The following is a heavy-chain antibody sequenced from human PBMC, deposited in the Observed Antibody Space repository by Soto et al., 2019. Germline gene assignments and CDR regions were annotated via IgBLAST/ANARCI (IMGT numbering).Heavy chain of an antibody. CDR3: ARAPYCSSTSCDMYYFDY. Sequence: SETLSLTCTVSGGSISSGGYYWSWIRQHPGKGLEWIGYIYYSGSTYYNPSLKSRVTISVDTSKNQFSLKLSSVTAADTAVYYCARAPYCSSTSCDMYYFDYWGQGALVTVSS. V-gene: IGHV4-31*03. CDR2: IYYSGST. D-gene: IGHD2-2*01. J-gene: IGHJ4*02. CDR1: GGSISSGGYY.